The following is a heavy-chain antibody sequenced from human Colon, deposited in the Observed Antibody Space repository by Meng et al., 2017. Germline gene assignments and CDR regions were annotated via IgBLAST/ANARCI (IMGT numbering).Heavy chain of an antibody. V-gene: IGHV4-31*01. CDR2: IYYSGST. CDR3: ARSAVYDSSGYYYFDY. CDR1: GGSISSAGYY. J-gene: IGHJ4*01. Sequence: SETLSLTCTVSGGSISSAGYYWSWIRQHPGKGLEWIGYIYYSGSTHYNPSLESLVAISVDTSKNQFSLMLTSVTAADTAVYYCARSAVYDSSGYYYFDYWGQGNLVNVSS. D-gene: IGHD3-22*01.